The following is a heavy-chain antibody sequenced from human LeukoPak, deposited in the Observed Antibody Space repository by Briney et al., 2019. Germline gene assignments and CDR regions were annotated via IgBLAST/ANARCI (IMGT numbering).Heavy chain of an antibody. V-gene: IGHV3-23*01. CDR2: ISGSGGST. CDR3: ARDDSYGSLVYYYGMDV. CDR1: GFTFSSYA. J-gene: IGHJ6*02. Sequence: GGFLRLSCAASGFTFSSYAMSWVRQAPGKGLEWVSAISGSGGSTYYADSVKGRFTISRDNSKNTLYLQMNSLRAEDTAVYYCARDDSYGSLVYYYGMDVWGQGTTVTVSS. D-gene: IGHD5-18*01.